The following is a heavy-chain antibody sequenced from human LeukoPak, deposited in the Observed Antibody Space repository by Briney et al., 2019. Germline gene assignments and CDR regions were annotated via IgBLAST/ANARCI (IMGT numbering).Heavy chain of an antibody. Sequence: GGSLRLSCAASGFTFDDYAMHWVRQAPGKGLEWVSGISWNSGSIGYADSVKGRFTISRDNAKNSLYLQMNSLRAEDMALYYCAKADAAGGLLDAFDMWGQGTMVTVSS. J-gene: IGHJ3*02. CDR2: ISWNSGSI. CDR3: AKADAAGGLLDAFDM. V-gene: IGHV3-9*03. D-gene: IGHD1-14*01. CDR1: GFTFDDYA.